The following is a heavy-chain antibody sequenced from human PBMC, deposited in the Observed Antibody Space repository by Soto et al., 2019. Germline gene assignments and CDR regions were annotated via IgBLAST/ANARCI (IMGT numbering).Heavy chain of an antibody. CDR2: IWYDGSNK. Sequence: ALRLSCAASGFTFSSYGMHWVRQAPGKGLEWVAVIWYDGSNKYYADSVKGRFTISRDNSKNTLYLQMNSLRAEDTAVYYCASGYGDYYFDYWGQGTLVTVSS. V-gene: IGHV3-33*01. J-gene: IGHJ4*02. D-gene: IGHD4-17*01. CDR1: GFTFSSYG. CDR3: ASGYGDYYFDY.